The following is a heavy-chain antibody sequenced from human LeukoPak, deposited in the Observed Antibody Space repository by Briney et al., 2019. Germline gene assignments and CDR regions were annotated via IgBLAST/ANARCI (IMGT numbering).Heavy chain of an antibody. CDR2: ISYDGSNK. CDR1: GFTFSSYA. V-gene: IGHV3-30-3*01. D-gene: IGHD3-10*01. CDR3: ARDVRVRGVNTNDYSYYYGMDV. J-gene: IGHJ6*02. Sequence: PGGSLRLSCAASGFTFSSYAMYWVRQAPGKGLEWVAVISYDGSNKYYADSVKGRFTISRDNSKNTLYLQLNSLRAEDTAVYYCARDVRVRGVNTNDYSYYYGMDVWGQGTTVTVSS.